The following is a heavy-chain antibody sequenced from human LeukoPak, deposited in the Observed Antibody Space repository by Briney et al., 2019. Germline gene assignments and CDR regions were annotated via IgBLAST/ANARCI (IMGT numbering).Heavy chain of an antibody. D-gene: IGHD3-10*01. CDR2: IYYSGST. V-gene: IGHV4-39*07. CDR1: GGSISSSSYY. CDR3: VRGPYGSGISNWFDP. Sequence: SETLSLTCTVSGGSISSSSYYWGWIRQPPGKGLEWIGSIYYSGSTYYNPSLKSRVTISVDTSKNQFSLKLTSVTAADTAVYYCVRGPYGSGISNWFDPWGQGTLVIVSS. J-gene: IGHJ5*02.